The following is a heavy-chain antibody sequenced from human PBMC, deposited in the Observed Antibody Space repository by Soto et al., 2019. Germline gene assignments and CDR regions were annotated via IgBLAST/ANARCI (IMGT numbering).Heavy chain of an antibody. J-gene: IGHJ6*02. V-gene: IGHV3-7*03. CDR3: VRDQLILPADDFNYGVDV. Sequence: VQLVESGGGSVQPGESLRLSCLASGFSFSTYWMSWVRQAPGKGLEWVARIKQDGGEKDYVDYVKGRFTVSRDNAKSSLYLQLHTLSADEAGIYYCVRDQLILPADDFNYGVDVWGQGTTGTVSS. CDR1: GFSFSTYW. D-gene: IGHD2-21*02. CDR2: IKQDGGEK.